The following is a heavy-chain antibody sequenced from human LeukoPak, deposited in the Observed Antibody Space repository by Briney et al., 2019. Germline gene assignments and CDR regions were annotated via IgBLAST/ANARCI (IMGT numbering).Heavy chain of an antibody. CDR1: GFTFSSYE. D-gene: IGHD3-22*01. J-gene: IGHJ4*02. CDR2: ISSSGSTI. Sequence: PGGSLRLSCAASGFTFSSYEMNWVRQAPGKGLEWVSYISSSGSTIYYADSVKGRFTISRDNSKNTLYLQMNSLRAEDTAVYYCAKDQGGGYYFFFDYWGQGTLVTVSS. V-gene: IGHV3-48*03. CDR3: AKDQGGGYYFFFDY.